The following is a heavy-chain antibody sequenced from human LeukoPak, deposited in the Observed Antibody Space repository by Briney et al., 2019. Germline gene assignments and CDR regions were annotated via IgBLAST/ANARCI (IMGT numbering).Heavy chain of an antibody. J-gene: IGHJ5*02. Sequence: GGSLRLSCAASGFTLHTYNMTSVRQAPGKGLEWVSSISTGSSYIHYADSVKGRFTISRDNAKNSLYLQMNSLRADDTALYYCAREDFWSGFNWFDPWGQGTLVTVSS. V-gene: IGHV3-21*01. CDR2: ISTGSSYI. CDR3: AREDFWSGFNWFDP. CDR1: GFTLHTYN. D-gene: IGHD3-3*01.